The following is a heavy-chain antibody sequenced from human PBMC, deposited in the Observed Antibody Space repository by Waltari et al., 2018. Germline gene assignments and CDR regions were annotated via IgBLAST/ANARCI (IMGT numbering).Heavy chain of an antibody. CDR2: IYYSGST. CDR3: ASHGGGY. J-gene: IGHJ4*02. Sequence: QVQLQESGPGLVKPSETLSLTCPVSGGSISSYYWSWIRQPPGKGLEWIGYIYYSGSTNYNPSLKSRVTISVDTSKNQFSLKLSSVTAADTAVYYCASHGGGYWGQGTLVTVSS. D-gene: IGHD2-21*01. V-gene: IGHV4-59*13. CDR1: GGSISSYY.